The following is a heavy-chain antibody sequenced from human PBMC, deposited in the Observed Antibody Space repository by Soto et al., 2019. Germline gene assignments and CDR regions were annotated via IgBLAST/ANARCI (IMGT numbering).Heavy chain of an antibody. D-gene: IGHD2-2*02. CDR2: IIPIFGTA. CDR3: ARRGPDCSSTSCYTDYYYGMDV. J-gene: IGHJ6*02. Sequence: SVKVSCKASGGTFSSYAISWVRQAPGQGLEWMGGIIPIFGTANYAQKFQGRVTITADESTSTAYMELSSLRSEDTAVYYCARRGPDCSSTSCYTDYYYGMDVWGQGTTVTVSS. CDR1: GGTFSSYA. V-gene: IGHV1-69*13.